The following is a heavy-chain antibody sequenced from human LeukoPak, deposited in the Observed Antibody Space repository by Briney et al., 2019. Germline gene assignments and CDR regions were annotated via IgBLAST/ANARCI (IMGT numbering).Heavy chain of an antibody. Sequence: GGSLRLSCSASGFTFSSYSMQWVRQAPGKGLEYFSGVSGNGGYRFYADSVRGRFTISRDNSKNTVDLQTSSLRPEDTAVYYCVRDVHSWGQGTLVTVSS. CDR1: GFTFSSYS. CDR2: VSGNGGYR. V-gene: IGHV3-64D*09. CDR3: VRDVHS. J-gene: IGHJ5*02.